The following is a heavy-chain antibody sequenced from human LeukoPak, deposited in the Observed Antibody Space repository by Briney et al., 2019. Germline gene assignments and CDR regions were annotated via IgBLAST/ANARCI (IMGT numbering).Heavy chain of an antibody. CDR2: IYYSGST. J-gene: IGHJ4*02. V-gene: IGHV4-59*01. CDR1: GGSINSYS. Sequence: SETLSLTCTVSGGSINSYSWSWIRQPPGKGLEWIGYIYYSGSTNYNPSLKSRVTISVDTSKNQFSLKLSSVTAADTAVYYCARVVAAAGATYFDYWGQGTLVTVSS. CDR3: ARVVAAAGATYFDY. D-gene: IGHD6-13*01.